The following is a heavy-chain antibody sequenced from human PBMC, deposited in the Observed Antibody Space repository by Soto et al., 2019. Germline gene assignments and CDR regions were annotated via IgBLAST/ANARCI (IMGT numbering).Heavy chain of an antibody. D-gene: IGHD6-13*01. CDR1: GGTFSSYT. CDR2: IIPILGIA. Sequence: QVQLVQSGAEVKKPGSSVKVSCKASGGTFSSYTISWVRQAPGQGLEWMGRIIPILGIANYAQKFQGRVTITADKSTSTAYMELSSLRSEDTAVYYCASRGYRSSWTDDYWGQGTLGTVSS. V-gene: IGHV1-69*02. J-gene: IGHJ4*02. CDR3: ASRGYRSSWTDDY.